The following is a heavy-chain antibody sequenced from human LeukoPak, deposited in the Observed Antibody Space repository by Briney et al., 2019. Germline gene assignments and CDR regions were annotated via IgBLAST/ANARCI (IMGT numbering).Heavy chain of an antibody. CDR3: ARVDRYYDILTGDYHYYGMDV. CDR2: IYYSGST. Sequence: PSETLSLTCTVSGGSISSSSYYWGWIRQPPGKGLEWIGSIYYSGSTYYNPSLKSRVTISVDKSKNQFSLNLSSVTAADTAVYYCARVDRYYDILTGDYHYYGMDVWGQGTTVTVSS. V-gene: IGHV4-39*07. CDR1: GGSISSSSYY. J-gene: IGHJ6*02. D-gene: IGHD3-9*01.